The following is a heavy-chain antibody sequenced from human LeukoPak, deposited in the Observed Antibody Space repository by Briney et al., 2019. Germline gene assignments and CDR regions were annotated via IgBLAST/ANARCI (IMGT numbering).Heavy chain of an antibody. CDR3: AKDALVSVAGLFDY. CDR2: FSGSGDST. Sequence: GGSLRLSCAASGFTFSSYAMSWVRQAPGKGLEWVSDFSGSGDSTKYADSVKGRFTISRDTSKNTLYLQMNSLRADDTAVYYCAKDALVSVAGLFDYWGQGTLVSVSS. V-gene: IGHV3-23*01. D-gene: IGHD6-19*01. J-gene: IGHJ4*02. CDR1: GFTFSSYA.